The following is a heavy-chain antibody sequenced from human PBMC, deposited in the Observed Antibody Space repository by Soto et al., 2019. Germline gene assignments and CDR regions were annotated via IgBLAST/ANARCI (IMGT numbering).Heavy chain of an antibody. Sequence: PGGSLRLSCAASGFTFDDYAMHWVRQAPGKGLEWVSLISWDGGSTYYADSVKGRFTISRDNSKNSLYLQMNSLRAEDTALYYCAKDRIVGAPRGYYGMDVWGQGTTVTVSS. CDR3: AKDRIVGAPRGYYGMDV. CDR1: GFTFDDYA. D-gene: IGHD1-26*01. V-gene: IGHV3-43D*04. CDR2: ISWDGGST. J-gene: IGHJ6*02.